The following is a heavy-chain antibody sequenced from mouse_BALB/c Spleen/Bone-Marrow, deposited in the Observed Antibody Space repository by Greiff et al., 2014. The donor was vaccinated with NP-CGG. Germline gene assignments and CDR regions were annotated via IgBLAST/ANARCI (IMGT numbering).Heavy chain of an antibody. CDR1: DSEVFPIAY. D-gene: IGHD1-1*01. Sequence: VHLVESGSELRSPGSSVKLSCKDFDSEVFPIAYMSWVRQKPGHGFEWIGDILPSIGRTIYGENFADKATLDADTVSNTTYLELNRLTSEDSAIYYCARLYGYTFDYWGQGTTLTVSS. V-gene: IGHV15-2*02. CDR2: ILPSIGRT. J-gene: IGHJ2*01. CDR3: ARLYGYTFDY.